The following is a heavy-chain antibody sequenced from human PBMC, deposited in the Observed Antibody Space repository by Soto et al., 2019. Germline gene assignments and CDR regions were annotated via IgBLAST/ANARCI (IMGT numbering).Heavy chain of an antibody. CDR1: GYTFTSYG. V-gene: IGHV1-18*01. CDR3: ARRTDYYDSSGRGYYFDY. CDR2: ISAYNGNT. J-gene: IGHJ4*02. Sequence: ASVKVSCKASGYTFTSYGISWVRQAPGQGLEWMGWISAYNGNTNYAQKLQGRVTMTTDTSTSTAYMELRSLRSDDTAVYYCARRTDYYDSSGRGYYFDYWGPGTLVTVSS. D-gene: IGHD3-22*01.